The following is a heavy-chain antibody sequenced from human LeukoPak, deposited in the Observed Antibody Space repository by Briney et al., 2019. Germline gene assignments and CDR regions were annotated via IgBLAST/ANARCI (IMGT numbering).Heavy chain of an antibody. D-gene: IGHD3-3*02. CDR3: ARHIFPEGSSFDS. J-gene: IGHJ4*02. Sequence: SETLSLTCTVSSDSITNNHWSWIRQSPGKGLEWIGYISYTGNTNYNPSLKSRLTISLDTSKNHFSLTLTSVTAADTALYYCARHIFPEGSSFDSWGPGTLVTVSS. CDR1: SDSITNNH. CDR2: ISYTGNT. V-gene: IGHV4-59*08.